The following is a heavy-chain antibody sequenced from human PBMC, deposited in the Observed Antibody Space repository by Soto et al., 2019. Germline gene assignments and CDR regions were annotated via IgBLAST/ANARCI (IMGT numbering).Heavy chain of an antibody. J-gene: IGHJ4*02. V-gene: IGHV4-59*08. D-gene: IGHD1-26*01. CDR1: GGSISSYY. CDR2: IYYSGGT. CDR3: ARRYGGNLDY. Sequence: QVQLQESGPGLVKLSETLSLTCTVSGGSISSYYWSWIRQPPGKGLEWIGYIYYSGGTNYNPSLKSRVTISVDSSKNHFSLKLSSVTAADTAVYYCARRYGGNLDYWGQGTLVTVSS.